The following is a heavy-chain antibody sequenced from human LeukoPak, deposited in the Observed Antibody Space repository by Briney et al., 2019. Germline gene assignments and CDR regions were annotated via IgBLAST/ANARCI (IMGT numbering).Heavy chain of an antibody. D-gene: IGHD6-6*01. CDR1: GYTFTSYG. J-gene: IGHJ5*02. CDR3: ARGRRIAARLSGWFDP. V-gene: IGHV1-18*01. Sequence: GASVKVSCKASGYTFTSYGISWVRQAPGQGLEWMGWISASNGNTNYAQKLQGRVTMTTDTSTSTAYMELRSLRSDDTAVYYCARGRRIAARLSGWFDPWGQGTLVTVSS. CDR2: ISASNGNT.